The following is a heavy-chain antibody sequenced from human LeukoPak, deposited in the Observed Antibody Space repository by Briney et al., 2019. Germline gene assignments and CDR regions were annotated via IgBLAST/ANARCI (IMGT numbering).Heavy chain of an antibody. CDR1: AYTFTSYG. Sequence: RASGNVSFTASAYTFTSYGISWVRQPPGQGLELMGGISAYNGNTNYAQKLQVRVTITTDTSTSTAYMELRSLRSDETAVYYCARDYTPPSSVNDYWGQGTLVTVSS. CDR3: ARDYTPPSSVNDY. V-gene: IGHV1-18*01. D-gene: IGHD3-16*01. J-gene: IGHJ4*02. CDR2: ISAYNGNT.